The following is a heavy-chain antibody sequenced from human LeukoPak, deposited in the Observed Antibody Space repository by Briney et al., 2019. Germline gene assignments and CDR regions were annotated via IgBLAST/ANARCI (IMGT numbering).Heavy chain of an antibody. CDR1: GLTFSSHW. V-gene: IGHV3-23*01. CDR2: ISGSGGST. J-gene: IGHJ6*02. D-gene: IGHD3-3*01. Sequence: PGGSLRLSCAASGLTFSSHWMHWVRQAPGKGLEWVSAISGSGGSTYYADSVKGRFTISRDNSKNTLYLQMNSLRAGDTAVYYCAKDRITIFGVVNSASGMDVWGQGTTVTVSS. CDR3: AKDRITIFGVVNSASGMDV.